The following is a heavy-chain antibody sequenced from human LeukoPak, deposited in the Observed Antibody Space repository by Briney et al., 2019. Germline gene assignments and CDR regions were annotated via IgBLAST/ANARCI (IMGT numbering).Heavy chain of an antibody. Sequence: QPGGSLRLSCAASGFTFSTHGMHWVRQAPGKGLEYVSGVSGDGGTTYYASSVKGRFTISRDNSKKTVYLLMDSLRPEDMAVYYCARDRPGSGFDSFDTWGQGTMVTVSS. D-gene: IGHD3-22*01. CDR3: ARDRPGSGFDSFDT. CDR2: VSGDGGTT. CDR1: GFTFSTHG. J-gene: IGHJ3*02. V-gene: IGHV3-64*01.